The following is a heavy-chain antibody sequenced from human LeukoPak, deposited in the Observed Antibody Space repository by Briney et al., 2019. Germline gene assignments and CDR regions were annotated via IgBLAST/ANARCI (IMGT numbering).Heavy chain of an antibody. D-gene: IGHD2-15*01. V-gene: IGHV4-61*02. Sequence: SETLSLTCSVSGDSISSGSYFWSWIRQPAGKGLEWIGRIYTSGSTNYNPSLKSRVTISVDTSKNQFSLKLSSVTAADTAVYYCAREDEVAAYDVFDIWGQGTMVTVSS. J-gene: IGHJ3*02. CDR1: GDSISSGSYF. CDR2: IYTSGST. CDR3: AREDEVAAYDVFDI.